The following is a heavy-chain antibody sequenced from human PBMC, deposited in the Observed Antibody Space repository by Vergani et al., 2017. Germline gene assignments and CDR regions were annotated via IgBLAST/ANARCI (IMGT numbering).Heavy chain of an antibody. D-gene: IGHD5-24*01. CDR1: GGTFSSYT. J-gene: IGHJ4*02. Sequence: QVQLVQSGAEVKKPGSSVKVSCKASGGTFSSYTISWVRQAPGQGLEWMGRIIPILGIANYAQKFQGRVTITADKSTSTAYMELSSLRSDDTAVYYCARIYFGMATTRWDYWGQGTLVTVSS. V-gene: IGHV1-69*02. CDR3: ARIYFGMATTRWDY. CDR2: IIPILGIA.